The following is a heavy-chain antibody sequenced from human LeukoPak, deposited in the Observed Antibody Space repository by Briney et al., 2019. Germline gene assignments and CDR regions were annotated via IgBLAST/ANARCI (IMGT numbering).Heavy chain of an antibody. V-gene: IGHV3-7*02. CDR3: ARGAMAGPFDY. CDR1: GFTFSNYW. Sequence: GGSLRLSCAASGFTFSNYWMNWVRQAPGKGLDWVANIKEDGSEKYYVDSVKGRFTISRDNAKNSLYLQMNSLRAEDTAVYYCARGAMAGPFDYWGQGTLVIVSS. J-gene: IGHJ4*02. CDR2: IKEDGSEK. D-gene: IGHD5-18*01.